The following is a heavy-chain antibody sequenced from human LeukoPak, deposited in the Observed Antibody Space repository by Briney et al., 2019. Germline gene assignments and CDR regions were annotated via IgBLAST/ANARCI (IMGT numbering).Heavy chain of an antibody. J-gene: IGHJ4*02. CDR1: GYTFTSYG. CDR3: ARVPGFLEWLLEY. CDR2: INPSGGST. V-gene: IGHV1-46*01. D-gene: IGHD3-3*01. Sequence: AASVKVSCKASGYTFTSYGISWVRQASGQGLEWMGIINPSGGSTSYAQKFQGRVTMTRDTSTSTVYMELSSLRSEDTAVYYCARVPGFLEWLLEYWGQGTLVTVSS.